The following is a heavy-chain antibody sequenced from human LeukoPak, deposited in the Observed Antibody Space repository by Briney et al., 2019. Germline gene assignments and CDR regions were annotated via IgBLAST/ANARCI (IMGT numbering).Heavy chain of an antibody. V-gene: IGHV3-15*01. CDR3: AAGGRV. J-gene: IGHJ6*02. Sequence: GGSLRLSCAASGFTFSSYSMNWVRQAPGKGLEWVGRIQSKTDGGTTEYAAPVKGRFTISRDDSTNTLYLQMNSLKTEDTGVYYCAAGGRVWGQGTTVTVSS. CDR2: IQSKTDGGTT. CDR1: GFTFSSYS. D-gene: IGHD3-10*01.